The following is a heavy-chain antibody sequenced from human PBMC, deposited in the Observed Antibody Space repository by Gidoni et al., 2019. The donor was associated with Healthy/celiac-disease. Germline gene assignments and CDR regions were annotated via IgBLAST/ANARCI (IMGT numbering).Heavy chain of an antibody. CDR2: ISSSSSTI. V-gene: IGHV3-48*02. J-gene: IGHJ6*02. CDR1: GFTFSSYS. D-gene: IGHD6-19*01. Sequence: EVQLVESGGGLVQPGGSLRLSCAASGFTFSSYSMTWVRQAPGKGLEWVSYISSSSSTIYYADSVKGRFTISRDNAKNSLYLQMNSLRDEDTAVYYCARDHYSSGWSPNYYYYGMDVWGQGTTVTVSS. CDR3: ARDHYSSGWSPNYYYYGMDV.